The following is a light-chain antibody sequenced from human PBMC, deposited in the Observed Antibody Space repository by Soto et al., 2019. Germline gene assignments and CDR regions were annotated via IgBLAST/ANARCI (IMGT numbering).Light chain of an antibody. CDR2: AAS. Sequence: EIQITQAPPSLSASLGDRVTITCRASQGISSYLAWYQQKPGKAPKLLIYAASTLQSGVPSRFSGSGSGTDFTLTISSLQPEDFATYYCQLITCGQGTRREIK. V-gene: IGKV1-9*01. CDR3: QLIT. J-gene: IGKJ5*01. CDR1: QGISSY.